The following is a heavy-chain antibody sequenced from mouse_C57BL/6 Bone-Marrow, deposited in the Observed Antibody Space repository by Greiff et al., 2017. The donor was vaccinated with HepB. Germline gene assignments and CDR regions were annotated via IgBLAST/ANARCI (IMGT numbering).Heavy chain of an antibody. D-gene: IGHD2-4*01. CDR1: GFTFSSYG. V-gene: IGHV5-6*01. Sequence: EVQVVESGGDLVKPGGSLKLSCAASGFTFSSYGMSWVRQTPDKRLEWVATISSGGSYTYYPDSVKGRFTISRDNAKNTLYLQMSSLKSEDTAMYYCARHYDYERFAYWGQGTLVTVSA. CDR2: ISSGGSYT. J-gene: IGHJ3*01. CDR3: ARHYDYERFAY.